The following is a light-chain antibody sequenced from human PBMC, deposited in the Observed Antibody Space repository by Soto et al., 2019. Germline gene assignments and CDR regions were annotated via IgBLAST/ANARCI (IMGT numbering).Light chain of an antibody. Sequence: DIQMTQSPSTLSASVGDGVTITCRASQNIGSWLAWYQQKPGEAPKLLISKATNLQSGVPSRFSGSGSGTDFSLNISNLQPVDSATYFCQLYNDFQYSFGPGTKLDI. V-gene: IGKV1-5*03. CDR3: QLYNDFQYS. CDR1: QNIGSW. CDR2: KAT. J-gene: IGKJ2*01.